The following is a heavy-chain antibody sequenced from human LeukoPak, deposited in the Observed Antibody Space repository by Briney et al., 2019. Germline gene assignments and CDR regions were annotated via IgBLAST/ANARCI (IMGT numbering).Heavy chain of an antibody. V-gene: IGHV4-34*01. D-gene: IGHD3-10*01. J-gene: IGHJ6*03. CDR1: GGSFSGYY. Sequence: SETLSLTCAVYGGSFSGYYWSWIRQPPGKGLEWIWEINHSGSTKYNPPPKSRVTISVDTSKNHFSLKLSSVTAADTAVYYCARGINYYGSGSYWYYYYMDVWGKGTTVTVSS. CDR2: INHSGST. CDR3: ARGINYYGSGSYWYYYYMDV.